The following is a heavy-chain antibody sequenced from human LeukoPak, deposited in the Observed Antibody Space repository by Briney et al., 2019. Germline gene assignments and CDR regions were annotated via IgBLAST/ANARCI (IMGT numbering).Heavy chain of an antibody. V-gene: IGHV3-66*01. J-gene: IGHJ4*02. CDR2: IYSGGST. CDR3: ARKAITVTTFDY. CDR1: GFTVSSNY. D-gene: IGHD4-17*01. Sequence: GGSLRLSCAASGFTVSSNYMSWVRQAPGKGLEWVSVIYSGGSTYYADSVKGRFTISRDNAKNSLYLQMNSLRGEDTAVYYCARKAITVTTFDYWGQGTLVTVSS.